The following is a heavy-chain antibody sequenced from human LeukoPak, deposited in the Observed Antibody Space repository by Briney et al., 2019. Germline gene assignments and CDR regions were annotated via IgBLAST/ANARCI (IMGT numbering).Heavy chain of an antibody. CDR1: GFTFSNYA. Sequence: GGSLRVSCVVSGFTFSNYAMTWVRQAPGKWLEWVSAIGVRDGSTYYRDSVVGRFTISRDNSKNTLYLQMDSLRAEDPAVYYCAKCLYDFWSGGFDRWGQGSLVTVSS. D-gene: IGHD3-3*01. V-gene: IGHV3-23*01. CDR2: IGVRDGST. J-gene: IGHJ4*02. CDR3: AKCLYDFWSGGFDR.